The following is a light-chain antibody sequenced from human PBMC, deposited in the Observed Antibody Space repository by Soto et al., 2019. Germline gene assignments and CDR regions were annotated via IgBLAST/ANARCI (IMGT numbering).Light chain of an antibody. Sequence: EIVLTQSPVTLSLSPGERATLSCRASQSVSSSFLAWYQQKPGQAPRLLIYGASSRATGIPNRFSGSGSGTDFTLTISRLEPEDFGVYYCQHYGSPPPWTFGQGTKVEIK. CDR1: QSVSSSF. CDR3: QHYGSPPPWT. V-gene: IGKV3-20*01. CDR2: GAS. J-gene: IGKJ1*01.